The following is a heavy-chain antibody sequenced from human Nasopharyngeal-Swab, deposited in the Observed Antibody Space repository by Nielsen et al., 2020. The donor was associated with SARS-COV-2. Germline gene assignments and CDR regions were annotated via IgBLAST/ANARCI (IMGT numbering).Heavy chain of an antibody. J-gene: IGHJ5*02. CDR3: ARLGYGDSNWFDP. Sequence: WIRQPPGKGLEWIGYIYYSGSTYYNPSLKSRVTISVDTSKNQFSLKLSSVTAADTAVYYCARLGYGDSNWFDPWAREPWSPSPQ. D-gene: IGHD4-17*01. CDR2: IYYSGST. V-gene: IGHV4-30-4*01.